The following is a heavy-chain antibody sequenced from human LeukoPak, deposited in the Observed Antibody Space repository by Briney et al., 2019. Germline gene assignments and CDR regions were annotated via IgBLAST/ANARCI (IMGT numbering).Heavy chain of an antibody. CDR1: GFTVSSNY. Sequence: GGSLRLSCAASGFTVSSNYMSWVRQAPGKGLEGVSVIYSGGSTYYADSVKGRFTISRDNSKNTLYLQMNSLRAEDTAVYYCARGEMVPYYFDYWGQGTLVTVSS. CDR3: ARGEMVPYYFDY. CDR2: IYSGGST. D-gene: IGHD5-24*01. V-gene: IGHV3-53*01. J-gene: IGHJ4*02.